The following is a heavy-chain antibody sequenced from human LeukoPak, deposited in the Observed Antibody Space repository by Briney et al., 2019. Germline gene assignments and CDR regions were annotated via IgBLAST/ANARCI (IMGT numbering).Heavy chain of an antibody. CDR3: AREEVLRVAFDI. V-gene: IGHV3-7*04. J-gene: IGHJ3*02. CDR2: IKHDGSEK. CDR1: GFTFSIYW. D-gene: IGHD1-26*01. Sequence: GGSLRLSCAASGFTFSIYWMTWVRQAPGKGLEWVANIKHDGSEKYYADSVKGRFTISRDNSKNTLSLQMNSLRAEDTAVYYCAREEVLRVAFDIWGQGTMVTVSS.